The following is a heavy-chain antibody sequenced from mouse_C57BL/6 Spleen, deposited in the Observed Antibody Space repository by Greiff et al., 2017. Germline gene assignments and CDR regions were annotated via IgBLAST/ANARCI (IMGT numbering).Heavy chain of an antibody. J-gene: IGHJ3*01. V-gene: IGHV10-1*01. CDR2: LRSKSNNYAT. Sequence: EVKLVESGGGLVQPKGSLKLSCAASGFSFNTYAINWVRQAPGKGLEWVASLRSKSNNYATYYDDSVKDRFTISIDDSDSTLYLQMNNLKTDDTAVYYCVRQNGKIPFFAYWGQGTLVTVSA. CDR3: VRQNGKIPFFAY. D-gene: IGHD2-1*01. CDR1: GFSFNTYA.